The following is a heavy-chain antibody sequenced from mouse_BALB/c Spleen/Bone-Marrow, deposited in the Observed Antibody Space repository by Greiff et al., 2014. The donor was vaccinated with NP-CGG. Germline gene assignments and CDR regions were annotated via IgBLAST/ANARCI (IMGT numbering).Heavy chain of an antibody. CDR2: ISYSGGT. Sequence: VQLKESGPSLVKPSQTLSLTCSVTGDSITSGYWNWVRKFPGNKLEYMGFISYSGGTYYNPSLRSRISITRDTSKNQYYLHLNSVTTEDTATYYCERTHYDGGFDDWGQGTTLTVSS. CDR1: GDSITSGY. J-gene: IGHJ2*01. CDR3: ERTHYDGGFDD. V-gene: IGHV3-8*02. D-gene: IGHD1-2*01.